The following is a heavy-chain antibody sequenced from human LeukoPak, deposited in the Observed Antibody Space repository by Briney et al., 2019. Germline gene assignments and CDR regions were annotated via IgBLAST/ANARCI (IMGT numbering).Heavy chain of an antibody. CDR1: GFAFSSHS. V-gene: IGHV3-21*01. CDR2: ISSSGSYK. CDR3: ARGMIRGALWCVDF. Sequence: PGGSLRLSGAASGFAFSSHSMHWIRQAPGKGLEWVSSISSSGSYKYYADPLKGRSTISRDNADNSVFLQLNSLTVEDTAVYCCARGMIRGALWCVDFWGLGSLVTVSS. D-gene: IGHD4/OR15-4a*01. J-gene: IGHJ4*02.